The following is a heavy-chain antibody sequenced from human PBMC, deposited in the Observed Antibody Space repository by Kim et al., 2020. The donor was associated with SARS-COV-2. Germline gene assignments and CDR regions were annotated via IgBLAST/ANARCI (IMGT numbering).Heavy chain of an antibody. CDR2: MREDGRGM. CDR1: GINFRNNW. CDR3: ARGHFGLDV. Sequence: GGSLRLSCVASGINFRNNWMSWVRQPLGKGLEWVAHMREDGRGMDYADSVKGRFTIFRDNAQNSLYLQMNNLRVDDTAVYYCARGHFGLDVWGQGTTVT. J-gene: IGHJ6*02. V-gene: IGHV3-7*05.